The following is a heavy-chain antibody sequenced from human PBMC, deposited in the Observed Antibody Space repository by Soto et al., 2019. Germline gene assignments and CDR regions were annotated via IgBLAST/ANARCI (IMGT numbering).Heavy chain of an antibody. V-gene: IGHV1-3*01. CDR1: GYTFTSYA. Sequence: ASVKVSCKASGYTFTSYAMHWVRQAPGQRLEWMGWINAGNGNTKYSQKFQGRVTITRDTSASTAYMELCSLRSEDTAVYYCASDSSSWYSSYYYYGMDVWGQGTTVTVSS. CDR3: ASDSSSWYSSYYYYGMDV. D-gene: IGHD6-13*01. J-gene: IGHJ6*02. CDR2: INAGNGNT.